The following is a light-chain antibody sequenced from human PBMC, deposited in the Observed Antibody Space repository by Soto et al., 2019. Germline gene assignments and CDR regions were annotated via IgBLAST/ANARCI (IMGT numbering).Light chain of an antibody. CDR3: QQYYSAPQT. Sequence: DIQMTQSPSSLSASVGDRVTITCRASQDITHYLAWHQQKPGKAPQLLLYATSALQSGVTSRFSGSRSGTDFALTISSRQPEDDATYYCQQYYSAPQTFGPGTKVDLK. J-gene: IGKJ3*01. V-gene: IGKV1-27*01. CDR1: QDITHY. CDR2: ATS.